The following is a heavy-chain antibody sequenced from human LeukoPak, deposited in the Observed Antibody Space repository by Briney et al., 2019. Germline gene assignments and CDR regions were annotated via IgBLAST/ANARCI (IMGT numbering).Heavy chain of an antibody. CDR1: GFTFSHYA. CDR2: ISYDGSNK. D-gene: IGHD3-3*01. CDR3: ASLPSIFGVVNFLGYYYMDV. V-gene: IGHV3-30-3*01. Sequence: PGGSLRLSCAASGFTFSHYAMHWVRQAPGKGLEGVAVISYDGSNKYYADSVKGRFTISRDNSKNTLYLQMNSLRAEDTAVYYCASLPSIFGVVNFLGYYYMDVWGKGTTVTVSS. J-gene: IGHJ6*03.